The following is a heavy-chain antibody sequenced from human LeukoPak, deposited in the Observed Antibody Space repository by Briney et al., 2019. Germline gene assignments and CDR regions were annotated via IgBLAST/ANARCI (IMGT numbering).Heavy chain of an antibody. CDR3: ARQYDSSGYYDP. D-gene: IGHD3-22*01. Sequence: GESLKISCKGSGYTFTGYWIGWVRQMPGKGLEWMGIIYPGDSDTRYSPSFEGQVTISADKSINTAYLQWTSLKASDTAMYYCARQYDSSGYYDPWGQGTLVTVSS. J-gene: IGHJ5*02. CDR1: GYTFTGYW. V-gene: IGHV5-51*01. CDR2: IYPGDSDT.